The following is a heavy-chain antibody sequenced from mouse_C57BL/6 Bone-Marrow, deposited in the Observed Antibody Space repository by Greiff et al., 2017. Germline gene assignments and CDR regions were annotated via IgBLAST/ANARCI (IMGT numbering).Heavy chain of an antibody. J-gene: IGHJ4*01. CDR3: ARSTYSNYRYYYAMDY. D-gene: IGHD2-5*01. CDR1: GYTFTSYW. V-gene: IGHV1-72*01. CDR2: IDPNSGGT. Sequence: QVQLKQPGAELVKPGASVKLSCKASGYTFTSYWMHWVKQRPGRGLEWIGRIDPNSGGTKYNEKFKSKATLTVDKPSSTAYMQLSSLTSEDSAVYYCARSTYSNYRYYYAMDYWGQGTSVTVSS.